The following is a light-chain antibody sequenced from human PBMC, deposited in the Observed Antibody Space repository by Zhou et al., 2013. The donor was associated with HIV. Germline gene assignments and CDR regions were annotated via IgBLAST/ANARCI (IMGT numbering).Light chain of an antibody. V-gene: IGKV3-11*01. CDR3: QQYGYSPRT. CDR1: QSIGTS. CDR2: DAA. J-gene: IGKJ1*01. Sequence: IVLTQFPATLSVSPGEGATLSCRASQSIGTSLVWYQQIPGQAPRLLIYDAANRATGIPARFGGSGSGTDFTLTISRLEPEDFAVYYCQQYGYSPRTFGQGTKVEIK.